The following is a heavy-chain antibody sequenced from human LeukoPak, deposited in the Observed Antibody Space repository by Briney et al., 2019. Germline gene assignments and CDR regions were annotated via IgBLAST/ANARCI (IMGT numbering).Heavy chain of an antibody. CDR2: ISVTTGGA. CDR1: GFTFSSNG. CDR3: AKIQGWFNDAFHI. Sequence: GGSLRLSCAASGFTFSSNGMSWVRQAPGKGLEWVSGISVTTGGAYYADSVEGRFTISRDISKSTLYLQMNSLRADDTAVYYCAKIQGWFNDAFHIGGQGTMVTVSS. J-gene: IGHJ3*02. D-gene: IGHD6-19*01. V-gene: IGHV3-23*01.